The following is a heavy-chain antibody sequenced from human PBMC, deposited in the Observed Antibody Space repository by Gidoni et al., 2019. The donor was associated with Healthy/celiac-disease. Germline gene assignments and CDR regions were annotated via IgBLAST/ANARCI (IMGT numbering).Heavy chain of an antibody. J-gene: IGHJ3*02. CDR1: GFTFSNAW. CDR2: IKSKTDGGTT. CDR3: TTDPGSSWYDGAFDI. V-gene: IGHV3-15*01. D-gene: IGHD6-13*01. Sequence: EVQLVESGGGLVKPGGSLRLSCAASGFTFSNAWMSWVRQAPGKGLEWVGRIKSKTDGGTTDYAAPVKGRFTISRDDSKNTLYLQMNSLKTEDTAVYYCTTDPGSSWYDGAFDIWGQGTMVTVSS.